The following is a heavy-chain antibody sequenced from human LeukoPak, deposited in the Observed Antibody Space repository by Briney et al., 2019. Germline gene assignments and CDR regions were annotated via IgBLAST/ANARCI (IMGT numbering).Heavy chain of an antibody. CDR1: GFTVSSSY. V-gene: IGHV3-53*01. Sequence: PGGSLRLPCAASGFTVSSSYMSWVRQAPGKGLEWVSTMYSGGSTYYGDSVKGRFTISRDSSKSTLYLQMNTLRVEDSAVYFCARDTTMVDWGQGTLVTVSS. J-gene: IGHJ4*02. D-gene: IGHD3-10*01. CDR2: MYSGGST. CDR3: ARDTTMVD.